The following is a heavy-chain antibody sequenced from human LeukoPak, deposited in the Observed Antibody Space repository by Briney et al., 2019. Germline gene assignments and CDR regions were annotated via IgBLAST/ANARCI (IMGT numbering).Heavy chain of an antibody. CDR2: FFDSGGS. V-gene: IGHV4-30-2*01. Sequence: PSQTLSLTCAVSGGSISFGGFSWSWIRQPPGKGLEWIGHFFDSGGSYYNPSLKSRVTISRDRSRNQFSLRLSSVTVADTAVYYCARGVTSRMVRGVIHLDYWGQGTLVTVSS. J-gene: IGHJ4*02. CDR3: ARGVTSRMVRGVIHLDY. CDR1: GGSISFGGFS. D-gene: IGHD3-10*01.